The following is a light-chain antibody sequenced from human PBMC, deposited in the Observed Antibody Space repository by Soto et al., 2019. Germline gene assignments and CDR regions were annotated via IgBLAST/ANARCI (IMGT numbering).Light chain of an antibody. V-gene: IGLV2-14*01. CDR2: GVS. Sequence: QSALTQPASVSGSPGQSITISCTGTSSDVGGYNYVSWYQQHLGKAPKLMIYGVSNRPSGVSNRVSGSKSGNTASLTISGLQAEDEADYYCSSYTSSSTLDVFGGGTKLTV. J-gene: IGLJ3*02. CDR3: SSYTSSSTLDV. CDR1: SSDVGGYNY.